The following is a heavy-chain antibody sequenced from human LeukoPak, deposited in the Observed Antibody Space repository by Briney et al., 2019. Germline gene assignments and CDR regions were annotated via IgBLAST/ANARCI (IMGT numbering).Heavy chain of an antibody. CDR2: IKQDGSEK. CDR1: GFTCSSYW. D-gene: IGHD2-2*01. Sequence: GGSLRLSCAASGFTCSSYWMSWVREAPGKGLEWVANIKQDGSEKYYVDSVKGRFTISRDNAKNSLYLQMNSLRAEDTAVYYCARDDCSSISCYHNWFDPWGQGTLVTVSS. CDR3: ARDDCSSISCYHNWFDP. V-gene: IGHV3-7*01. J-gene: IGHJ5*02.